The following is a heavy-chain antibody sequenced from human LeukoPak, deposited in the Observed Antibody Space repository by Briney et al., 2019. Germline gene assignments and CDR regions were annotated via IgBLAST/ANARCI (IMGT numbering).Heavy chain of an antibody. CDR3: ARDRGTNFLDY. V-gene: IGHV5-51*01. CDR2: IHPGDSEA. Sequence: GESLKISCKGSGYRFTNYYIAWVRQMPGKGLEWMGIIHPGDSEARYRPSFQGQVTMSADKSITTAYLQWNNLKPSDTATYYCARDRGTNFLDYWGQGTPVTV. CDR1: GYRFTNYY. J-gene: IGHJ4*02. D-gene: IGHD1/OR15-1a*01.